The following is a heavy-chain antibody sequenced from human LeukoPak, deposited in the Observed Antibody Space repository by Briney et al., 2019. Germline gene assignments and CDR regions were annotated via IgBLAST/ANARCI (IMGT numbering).Heavy chain of an antibody. V-gene: IGHV3-74*01. Sequence: GGSLRLSCAASGFTFSSYWMHWVRQAPGKGLVWVSRINSDGSSTSYADSVKGRFTISRDNSKNTLYLQMNSLRAEDTAVYYCANLSLDYGDFNWGQGTLVTVSS. CDR3: ANLSLDYGDFN. CDR2: INSDGSST. CDR1: GFTFSSYW. D-gene: IGHD4-17*01. J-gene: IGHJ4*02.